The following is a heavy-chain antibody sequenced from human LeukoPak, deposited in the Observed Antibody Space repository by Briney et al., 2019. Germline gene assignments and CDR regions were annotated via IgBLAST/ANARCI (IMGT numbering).Heavy chain of an antibody. Sequence: GGSLRLSCGASGITFSNYGMHWVRQAPGKGLEWVAFIRYDGNNKHYADSVKGRFTISRDNSKSTLYLQMNSLRAEDTAVYYCAKGRVGGYGSGSWLMDVWGKGTTVTISS. CDR3: AKGRVGGYGSGSWLMDV. D-gene: IGHD3-10*01. CDR1: GITFSNYG. V-gene: IGHV3-30*02. CDR2: IRYDGNNK. J-gene: IGHJ6*03.